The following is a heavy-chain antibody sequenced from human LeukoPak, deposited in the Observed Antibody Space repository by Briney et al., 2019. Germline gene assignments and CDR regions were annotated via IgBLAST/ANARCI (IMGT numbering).Heavy chain of an antibody. J-gene: IGHJ6*03. CDR3: ARDRPYSYGSGSYQYGGHYYYYMDV. D-gene: IGHD3-10*01. Sequence: GGSLRLSCAASGFTFSSYWMSWVRQAPGKGLEWVANIKQDGSEKYYVDSVKGRFTISRDNAKNSLYLQMNSLRAEDTAVYYCARDRPYSYGSGSYQYGGHYYYYMDVWGKGTTVTVSS. V-gene: IGHV3-7*03. CDR2: IKQDGSEK. CDR1: GFTFSSYW.